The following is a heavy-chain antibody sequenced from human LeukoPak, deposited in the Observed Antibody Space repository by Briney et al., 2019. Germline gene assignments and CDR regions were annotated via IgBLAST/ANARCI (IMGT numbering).Heavy chain of an antibody. CDR1: GGTFSDYA. D-gene: IGHD3-10*01. CDR2: IIPIFGTA. V-gene: IGHV1-69*13. J-gene: IGHJ4*02. Sequence: SVKVSCKASGGTFSDYALNWVRQAPGQGLEWMGGIIPIFGTANYAQKFQGRVTITADESTSTAYMELSSLRSEDTAVYYCARVKGVRGVITSRDYYFDYWGQGTLVTVSS. CDR3: ARVKGVRGVITSRDYYFDY.